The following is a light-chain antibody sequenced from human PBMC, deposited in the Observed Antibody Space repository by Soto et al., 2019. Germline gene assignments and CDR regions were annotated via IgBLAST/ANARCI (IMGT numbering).Light chain of an antibody. V-gene: IGKV3-20*01. J-gene: IGKJ2*01. Sequence: EIVLTQSPGTLSLSPGERATLSCRASQSVSSSYLAWYQQKPGQAPSLLIYGASSRATGIPDRCSGSGAGTDFTLTISRLEPEDFAVYYCQQYGSSPPRYTFGQGTKLEIK. CDR3: QQYGSSPPRYT. CDR1: QSVSSSY. CDR2: GAS.